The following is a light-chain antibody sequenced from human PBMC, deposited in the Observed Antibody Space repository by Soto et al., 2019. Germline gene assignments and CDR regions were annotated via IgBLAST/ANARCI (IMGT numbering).Light chain of an antibody. V-gene: IGKV3-15*01. J-gene: IGKJ5*01. CDR2: AAS. CDR3: QQYDNWPPIT. CDR1: QSISVN. Sequence: IVLTQSPATLSLSPGERATLSCRASQSISVNLAWYQHTPGQVPRLLIYAASTRATGIPARFSGSGSGTEFTLTISSLQSEDFAVYYCQQYDNWPPITFGQGTRLDIK.